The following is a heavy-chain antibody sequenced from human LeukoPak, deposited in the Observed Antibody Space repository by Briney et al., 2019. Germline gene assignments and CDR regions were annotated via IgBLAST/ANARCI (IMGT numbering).Heavy chain of an antibody. CDR2: INPNSGGT. CDR3: ARVGYYESSGYYEY. D-gene: IGHD3-22*01. J-gene: IGHJ4*02. CDR1: GYTFISYG. V-gene: IGHV1-2*06. Sequence: ASEKVSCKASGYTFISYGISWVRQAPGQGLEWMGRINPNSGGTNYAQKFQGRVTMTRDTSISTVYMELSRLRSDDTAVYYCARVGYYESSGYYEYWGQGTLVTVSS.